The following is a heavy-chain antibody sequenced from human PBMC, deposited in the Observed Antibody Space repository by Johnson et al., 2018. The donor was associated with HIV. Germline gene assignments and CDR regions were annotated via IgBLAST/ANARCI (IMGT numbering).Heavy chain of an antibody. CDR3: AKASDGTWQHAFDI. CDR1: GFTFDDYG. J-gene: IGHJ3*02. CDR2: ISGSGGST. V-gene: IGHV3-23*04. Sequence: VHLVESGGGVVRPGGSLRLSCAASGFTFDDYGMSWVRQAPGKGLEWVSGISGSGGSTYHADSVKGRFTISRDNSKNTLYLQMNSLRAEDTAVYYCAKASDGTWQHAFDIWGQGTMVTVSS. D-gene: IGHD2-21*02.